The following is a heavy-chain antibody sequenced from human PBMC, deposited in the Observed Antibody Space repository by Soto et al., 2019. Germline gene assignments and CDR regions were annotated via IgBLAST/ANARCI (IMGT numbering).Heavy chain of an antibody. CDR1: GGSFSGYY. D-gene: IGHD6-13*01. Sequence: SLTCAVYGGSFSGYYWSWIRQPPGKGLEWIGEINHSGSTNYNPSLKSRVTISVDTSKNQFSLKLSSVTAADTAVYYCATLGWYSSSWYSWFDPWGQGTLVTVSS. CDR3: ATLGWYSSSWYSWFDP. J-gene: IGHJ5*02. V-gene: IGHV4-34*01. CDR2: INHSGST.